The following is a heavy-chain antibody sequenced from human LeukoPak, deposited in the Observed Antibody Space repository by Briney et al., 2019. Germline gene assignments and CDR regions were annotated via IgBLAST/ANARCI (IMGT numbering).Heavy chain of an antibody. D-gene: IGHD1-26*01. V-gene: IGHV3-23*01. CDR3: AKDWAYSGNYYYFDY. J-gene: IGHJ4*02. CDR2: ISGSGDST. Sequence: GGSLRLSCAASGFTFRSYGMTWVRQAPGKGLEWVSAISGSGDSTYYADSVKGRFTISRDNSKNTLYLQMSSQRAEDTAVYYCAKDWAYSGNYYYFDYWGQGTLVTVSS. CDR1: GFTFRSYG.